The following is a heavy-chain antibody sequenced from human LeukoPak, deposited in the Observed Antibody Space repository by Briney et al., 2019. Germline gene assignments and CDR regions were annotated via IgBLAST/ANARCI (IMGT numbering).Heavy chain of an antibody. D-gene: IGHD3-22*01. CDR2: IYPGDSDT. CDR1: GYSFTSYW. Sequence: GESLKISCKGSGYSFTSYWIGWVRQMPGKGLEWMGIIYPGDSDTRYSPSFQGQVTISADKSISTAYLQWSSLKASDTAMYYCASLDYYDSSGYYSGAFDIWGQGTVVTVSS. J-gene: IGHJ3*02. CDR3: ASLDYYDSSGYYSGAFDI. V-gene: IGHV5-51*01.